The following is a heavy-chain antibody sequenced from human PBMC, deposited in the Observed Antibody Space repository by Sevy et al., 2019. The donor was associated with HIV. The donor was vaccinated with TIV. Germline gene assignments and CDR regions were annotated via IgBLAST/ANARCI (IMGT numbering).Heavy chain of an antibody. CDR1: GFTFSDHY. V-gene: IGHV3-72*01. CDR3: ARESAYYYYYYGMDV. CDR2: TRNKANSYTT. Sequence: GGSLRLSCAASGFTFSDHYMDWVRQAPGKGLEWVGRTRNKANSYTTEYAASVKGRFTISRDDSKNSLYLQMNSLKTEDTAVDYCARESAYYYYYYGMDVWGQGTTVTVSS. J-gene: IGHJ6*02.